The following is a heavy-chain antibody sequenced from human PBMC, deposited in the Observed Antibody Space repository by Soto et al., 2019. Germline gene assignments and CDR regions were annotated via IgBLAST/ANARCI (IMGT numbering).Heavy chain of an antibody. CDR2: IIGRLGST. CDR3: AAGGRATFREEDD. J-gene: IGHJ4*02. V-gene: IGHV1-69*01. CDR1: GGIFSRSGTFSSFA. D-gene: IGHD3-10*01. Sequence: QVQLVQSGAEVKNPGSSVKVSCTASGGIFSRSGTFSSFAISWVRQAPGQAPEWTGGIIGRLGSTKYAQSFQGTITITADESANSVFMELNSIRTEDTVIYYGAAGGRATFREEDDRGRGTLVTVSS.